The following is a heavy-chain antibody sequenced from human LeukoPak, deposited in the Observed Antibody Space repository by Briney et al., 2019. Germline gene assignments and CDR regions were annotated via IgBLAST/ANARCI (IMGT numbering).Heavy chain of an antibody. CDR1: GFTFSSYS. J-gene: IGHJ4*02. V-gene: IGHV3-21*01. Sequence: EPGGSLRLFCAASGFTFSSYSMNWVRQAPGKGLEWVSSISSSSSYIYYADSVKGRFTISRDNAKNSLYLQMNSLRAEDTAVYYCARDEKGRYHYDSSGYCHYWGQGTLVTVSS. CDR2: ISSSSSYI. CDR3: ARDEKGRYHYDSSGYCHY. D-gene: IGHD3-22*01.